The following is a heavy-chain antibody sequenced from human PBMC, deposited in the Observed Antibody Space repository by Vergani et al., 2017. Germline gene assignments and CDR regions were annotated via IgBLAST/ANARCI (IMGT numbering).Heavy chain of an antibody. CDR1: GFTFSDYY. CDR3: ARVSPEYYFDY. CDR2: ISSSSSYT. Sequence: QVQLVESGGGLVKPGGSLRLSCAASGFTFSDYYMSWIRQAPGKGLEWVSYISSSSSYTNYADSVKGRFTISRDNAKNSLYLQMNSLRAEDTAVYDCARVSPEYYFDYWGQGTLVTVSS. J-gene: IGHJ4*02. D-gene: IGHD1-14*01. V-gene: IGHV3-11*05.